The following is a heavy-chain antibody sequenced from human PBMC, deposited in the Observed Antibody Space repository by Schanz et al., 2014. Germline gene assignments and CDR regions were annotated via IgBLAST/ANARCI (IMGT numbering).Heavy chain of an antibody. D-gene: IGHD6-19*01. V-gene: IGHV4-59*02. Sequence: QVQLQASGPGLVKSSETLSLTCTVSGGSVSTYYWHWIRQPPGKGLEWIGYIHYSGNTNYNPSLKSRVTISLDTSKNQFSLKVNSVTAADTAAYYCAREYSSFDYWGQGTLVTVSS. CDR2: IHYSGNT. CDR3: AREYSSFDY. J-gene: IGHJ4*02. CDR1: GGSVSTYY.